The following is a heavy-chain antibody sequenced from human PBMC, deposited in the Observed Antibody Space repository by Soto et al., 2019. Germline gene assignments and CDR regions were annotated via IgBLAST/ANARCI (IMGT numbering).Heavy chain of an antibody. CDR1: GFTFSSYG. D-gene: IGHD3-16*01. J-gene: IGHJ4*02. Sequence: GGSLRLSCAASGFTFSSYGMHWVRQAPGKGLEWVAVISYDGSNKYYADSVKGRFTISRDNSKNTLYLQMDSLRAEDTAVYYCAKDREGEFDYWGQGTLVTVSS. CDR2: ISYDGSNK. V-gene: IGHV3-30*18. CDR3: AKDREGEFDY.